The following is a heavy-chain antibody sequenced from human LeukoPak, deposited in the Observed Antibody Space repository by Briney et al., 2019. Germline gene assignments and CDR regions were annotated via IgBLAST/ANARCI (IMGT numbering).Heavy chain of an antibody. CDR2: MNPNSGNT. CDR3: ARTQGLSGITMVRGVIVPFDY. V-gene: IGHV1-8*01. D-gene: IGHD3-10*01. CDR1: GYTFTGYD. Sequence: ASVKVSCKASGYTFTGYDINWVRQATGQGLEWMGWMNPNSGNTGYAQKFQGRVTMTRNTSISTAYMELSSLRSEDTAVYYCARTQGLSGITMVRGVIVPFDYWGQGTLVTVSS. J-gene: IGHJ4*02.